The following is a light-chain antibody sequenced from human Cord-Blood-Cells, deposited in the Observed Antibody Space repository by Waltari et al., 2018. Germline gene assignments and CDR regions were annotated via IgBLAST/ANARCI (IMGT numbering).Light chain of an antibody. Sequence: HIPRSPSTLSPSVGEGVTITCRASQSISSWLAWYQQKPGKAPKLLIYKASSLESGVPSRFSGSGSGTEFTLTISSLQPDDFATYYCQQYNSYPLTFGGGTKVEIK. V-gene: IGKV1-5*03. CDR2: KAS. J-gene: IGKJ4*01. CDR1: QSISSW. CDR3: QQYNSYPLT.